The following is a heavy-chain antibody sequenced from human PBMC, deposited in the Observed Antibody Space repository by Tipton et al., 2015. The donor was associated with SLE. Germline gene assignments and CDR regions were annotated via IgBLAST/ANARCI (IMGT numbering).Heavy chain of an antibody. Sequence: SLRLSCAASGFTFSSYWMNWVRQAPGKGLEWVANIKQDGSAKYYVDSVKGRFTTSRDNAKNSLYLQMNSLRAEDTAVYYCTRVESTSWAFDVWGQGTIVTVSS. CDR3: TRVESTSWAFDV. J-gene: IGHJ3*01. V-gene: IGHV3-7*01. CDR1: GFTFSSYW. D-gene: IGHD2/OR15-2a*01. CDR2: IKQDGSAK.